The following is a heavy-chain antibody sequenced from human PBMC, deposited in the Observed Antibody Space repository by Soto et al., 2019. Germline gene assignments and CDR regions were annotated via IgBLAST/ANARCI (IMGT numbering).Heavy chain of an antibody. CDR1: GFTFGDYA. D-gene: IGHD3-3*01. CDR3: TRESNYDFWSGYYDY. V-gene: IGHV3-49*04. CDR2: IRSKAYGGTT. J-gene: IGHJ4*02. Sequence: GESLKISCTASGFTFGDYAMSWVRQAPGKGLEWVGFIRSKAYGGTTEYAASVKGRFTISRDDSKSIAYLQMNSLKTEDTAVYYCTRESNYDFWSGYYDYWGQGTLVTVSS.